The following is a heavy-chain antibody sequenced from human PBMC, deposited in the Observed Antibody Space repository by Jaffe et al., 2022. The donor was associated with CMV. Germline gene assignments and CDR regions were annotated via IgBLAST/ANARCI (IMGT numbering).Heavy chain of an antibody. D-gene: IGHD3-10*01. V-gene: IGHV3-7*03. Sequence: EVQLVETGGGLVQPGGSLRLSCAASGFTFSNYWMSWVRQAPGKGLEWVANINKDGSDKYYVGSVKGRFTISRDNAKNSLYLQMNSLRAEDTAVYYCGSLGGSGSYYNGILWGQGTLVTVSS. CDR1: GFTFSNYW. J-gene: IGHJ4*02. CDR2: INKDGSDK. CDR3: GSLGGSGSYYNGIL.